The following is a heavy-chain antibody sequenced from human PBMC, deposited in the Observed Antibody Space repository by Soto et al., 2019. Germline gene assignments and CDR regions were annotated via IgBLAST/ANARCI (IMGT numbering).Heavy chain of an antibody. Sequence: GASVKVSCKASGGTFSSYAISWGRQAPGEGLEWMGGVIPIFGKENYAQKFQGRVTITADESTSTAYMEMRSLRSEDTAVYYCARESAFHYYDSSGYYGYWGQGTMVTVSS. V-gene: IGHV1-69*13. CDR1: GGTFSSYA. D-gene: IGHD3-22*01. CDR3: ARESAFHYYDSSGYYGY. CDR2: VIPIFGKE. J-gene: IGHJ4*02.